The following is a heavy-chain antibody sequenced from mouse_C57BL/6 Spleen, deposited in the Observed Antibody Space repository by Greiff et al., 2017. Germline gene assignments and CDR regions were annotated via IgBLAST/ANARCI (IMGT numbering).Heavy chain of an antibody. CDR1: GFTFSDYG. V-gene: IGHV5-17*01. CDR2: ISSGSSTL. J-gene: IGHJ3*01. CDR3: ARDYGSSQAWFAY. D-gene: IGHD1-1*01. Sequence: EVQLVESGGGLVKPGGSLKLSCAASGFTFSDYGMHWVRQAPETGLEWVAYISSGSSTLYYADTVKGRFTISRDNAKNTLFLQMTSLRSEDTARYYCARDYGSSQAWFAYWGQGTLVTVSA.